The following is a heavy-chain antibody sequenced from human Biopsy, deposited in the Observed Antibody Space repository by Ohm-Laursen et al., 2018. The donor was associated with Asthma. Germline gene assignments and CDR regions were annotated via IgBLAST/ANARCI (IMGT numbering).Heavy chain of an antibody. V-gene: IGHV1-69*13. CDR2: IIPIFGTS. J-gene: IGHJ6*01. Sequence: ASVKVSCKASGGTFSRYAISWVRQAPGQGLEWMGGIIPIFGTSNYAQKFQGRVTFTADESTSSAYMELSSLRTEDSAVYYCAKGVSTVDLGYYYFAMDVWGQGTTVTVSS. CDR3: AKGVSTVDLGYYYFAMDV. D-gene: IGHD3-10*01. CDR1: GGTFSRYA.